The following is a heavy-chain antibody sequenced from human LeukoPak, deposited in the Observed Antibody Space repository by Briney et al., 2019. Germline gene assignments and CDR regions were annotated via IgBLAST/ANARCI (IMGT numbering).Heavy chain of an antibody. J-gene: IGHJ3*02. D-gene: IGHD3-16*01. CDR2: IYHSGST. Sequence: SETLSLTCAVSGYSISSGYYWGWIRQPPGKGLEWIGSIYHSGSTYYNPSLKSRVTISVDTSKNQFSLKLSSVTAADTAVYYCARQVVDYVWGNPEAFDIWGQGTMVTVSS. CDR3: ARQVVDYVWGNPEAFDI. V-gene: IGHV4-38-2*01. CDR1: GYSISSGYY.